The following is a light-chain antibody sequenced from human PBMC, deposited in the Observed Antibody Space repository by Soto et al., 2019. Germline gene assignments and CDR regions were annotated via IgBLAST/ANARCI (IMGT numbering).Light chain of an antibody. CDR1: QSVSSY. V-gene: IGKV3-11*01. J-gene: IGKJ4*01. CDR2: DAS. Sequence: EILVSKFPATVSLSTGERATLYCRASQSVSSYLAWYQQKPGQAPRLLIYDASNRATGIPARFSGSGSGTDFTLTISSLEPEDFAVYYCHQRSDWPLTFGGGTRLDIK. CDR3: HQRSDWPLT.